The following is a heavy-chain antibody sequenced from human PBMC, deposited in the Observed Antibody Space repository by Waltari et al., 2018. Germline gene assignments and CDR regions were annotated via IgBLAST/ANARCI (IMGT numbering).Heavy chain of an antibody. Sequence: EVQLLESGGGLVQPGGSLRLSCAASGFTFSSYAMSWVRQAPGKGLEWVSAISGSGGSTYYADSVEGRFTISRDNSKNTLYLQMNSLRAGDTAVYYCAKDLAAAVLWYFDLWGRGTLVTVSS. CDR2: ISGSGGST. CDR3: AKDLAAAVLWYFDL. D-gene: IGHD6-13*01. J-gene: IGHJ2*01. V-gene: IGHV3-23*01. CDR1: GFTFSSYA.